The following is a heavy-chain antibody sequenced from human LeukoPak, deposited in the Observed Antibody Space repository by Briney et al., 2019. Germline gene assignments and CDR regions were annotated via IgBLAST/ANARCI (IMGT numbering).Heavy chain of an antibody. CDR3: APLLWGQ. Sequence: GGSLRLSCAASGFTFSSYGMHWVRQAPGKGLEWVAVISYDGSNKYYADSVKGRFTISRDNSKNTLYLQMNGLRAEDTAVYYCAPLLWGQWGQGTLVTVSS. CDR2: ISYDGSNK. D-gene: IGHD2-21*01. J-gene: IGHJ4*02. V-gene: IGHV3-30*03. CDR1: GFTFSSYG.